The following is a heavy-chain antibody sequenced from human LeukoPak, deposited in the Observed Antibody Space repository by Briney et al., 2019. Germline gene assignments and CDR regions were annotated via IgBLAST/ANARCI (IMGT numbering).Heavy chain of an antibody. J-gene: IGHJ3*02. CDR2: IKSKTDGGTT. D-gene: IGHD5-12*01. Sequence: GGSLRLSCAASGFTFSNAWMSWVRQAPGKGLEWVGRIKSKTDGGTTDYAAPVKGRFTISRDDSKNTLYLQMNSLKTEDTAVYYCTTDGLMIVDIVAYDFGAFDIWGQGTMVTVSS. CDR3: TTDGLMIVDIVAYDFGAFDI. V-gene: IGHV3-15*01. CDR1: GFTFSNAW.